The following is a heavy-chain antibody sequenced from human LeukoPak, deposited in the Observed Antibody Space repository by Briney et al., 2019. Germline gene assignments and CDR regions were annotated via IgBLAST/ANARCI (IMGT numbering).Heavy chain of an antibody. D-gene: IGHD1-14*01. CDR2: IYHSGST. CDR1: GGSISSSSYY. Sequence: SETLSLTCTVSGGSISSSSYYWGWIRQPPGKGLEWIGYIYHSGSTYYNPSLKSRVTISVDRSKNQFSLKLSSVTAADTAVYYCARGRPGHAFDIWGQGTMVTVSS. V-gene: IGHV4-39*07. CDR3: ARGRPGHAFDI. J-gene: IGHJ3*02.